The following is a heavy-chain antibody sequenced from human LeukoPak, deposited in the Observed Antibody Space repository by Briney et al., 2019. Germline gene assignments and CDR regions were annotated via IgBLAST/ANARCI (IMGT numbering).Heavy chain of an antibody. V-gene: IGHV4-39*01. CDR1: GGSLNSRSHY. D-gene: IGHD1-1*01. CDR2: ISYSGNT. J-gene: IGHJ4*02. CDR3: ARGFGPAGTTSLDY. Sequence: PSETLSLTCTVSGGSLNSRSHYWGWIRQPPGKGLEWIGYISYSGNTYSNPSLRSRVTISVDTSKNQFSLKLSSVTAADTAVYYCARGFGPAGTTSLDYWGQGTLVSVSS.